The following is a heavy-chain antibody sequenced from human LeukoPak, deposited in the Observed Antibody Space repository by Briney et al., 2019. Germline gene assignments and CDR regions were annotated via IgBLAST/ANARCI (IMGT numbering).Heavy chain of an antibody. J-gene: IGHJ4*02. CDR1: GGSISSGGYY. Sequence: SETLSLTCTVSGGSISSGGYYWSWIPQHPGKGLEWIGYIYYSGSTYYNPSLKSRVTISVDTSKNQFSLKLSSVTAADTAVYYCARAPTVTSYFDYWGQGTLVTVSS. D-gene: IGHD4-17*01. CDR3: ARAPTVTSYFDY. CDR2: IYYSGST. V-gene: IGHV4-31*03.